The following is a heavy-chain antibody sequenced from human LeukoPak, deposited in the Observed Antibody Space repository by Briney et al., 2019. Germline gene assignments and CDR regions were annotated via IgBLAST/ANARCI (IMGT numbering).Heavy chain of an antibody. Sequence: GASVKVSCKASGYTFTGYGISWVRQAPGQGLEWMGWISAYNGNTNYAQKLQGRVTMTTDTSTSTAYMELRSLRSDDTAVYYCARDLYSSSWYGGDYWGQGTLVTVSS. J-gene: IGHJ4*02. CDR2: ISAYNGNT. CDR1: GYTFTGYG. V-gene: IGHV1-18*01. D-gene: IGHD6-13*01. CDR3: ARDLYSSSWYGGDY.